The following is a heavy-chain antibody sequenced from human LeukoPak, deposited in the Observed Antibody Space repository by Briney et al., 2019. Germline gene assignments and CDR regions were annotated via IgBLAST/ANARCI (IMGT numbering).Heavy chain of an antibody. CDR1: GYTLTELS. CDR3: ATDKGYYDSSGYFGLYAFDI. D-gene: IGHD3-22*01. Sequence: ASVKVSCKVSGYTLTELSMHWVRQAPGKGLEWMGGFDPEDGETIYAQKFQGRVTMTEDPSTDTAYMELSGLRSEDTAVYYCATDKGYYDSSGYFGLYAFDIWGQGTMVTVSS. J-gene: IGHJ3*02. V-gene: IGHV1-24*01. CDR2: FDPEDGET.